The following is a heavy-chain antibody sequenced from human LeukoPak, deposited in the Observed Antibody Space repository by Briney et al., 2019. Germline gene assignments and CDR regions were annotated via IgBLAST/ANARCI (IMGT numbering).Heavy chain of an antibody. D-gene: IGHD2-2*01. J-gene: IGHJ2*01. V-gene: IGHV1-69*05. CDR3: ARAPHCSSTSCYYWYFDL. Sequence: GASVKVSCKASGGIFSRYAISWVRQAPGQGLEWMGGMVPIFGTANYAQKFQGRVTITTDESTSTAYMELSSLRSEDTAVYYCARAPHCSSTSCYYWYFDLWGRGTLVTVSS. CDR1: GGIFSRYA. CDR2: MVPIFGTA.